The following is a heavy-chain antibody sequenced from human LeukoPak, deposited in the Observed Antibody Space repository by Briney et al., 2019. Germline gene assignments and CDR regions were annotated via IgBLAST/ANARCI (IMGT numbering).Heavy chain of an antibody. CDR3: AKSLAAYYFFDY. Sequence: GGSLRLSCAASGFTFSNYDMHWVRQAPGKGLEWVAFTRYDGSNKYYADSVKGRFTISRDNSKNTLYVQMNSLRGEDTGVYYRAKSLAAYYFFDYWGQGTLVTVSS. CDR1: GFTFSNYD. D-gene: IGHD3-16*01. V-gene: IGHV3-30*02. CDR2: TRYDGSNK. J-gene: IGHJ4*02.